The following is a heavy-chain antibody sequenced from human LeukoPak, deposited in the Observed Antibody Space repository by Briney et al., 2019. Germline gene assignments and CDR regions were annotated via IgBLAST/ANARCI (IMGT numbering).Heavy chain of an antibody. CDR3: ARSAGYSSA. D-gene: IGHD6-19*01. CDR2: INHSGSV. V-gene: IGHV4-34*01. CDR1: GGSFSGYY. Sequence: SETLSLTCAVYGGSFSGYYWSWIRQPPGKGLEWIGEINHSGSVNYNSSLKSRVTLSIDTSKNQFSLILSSVTAADTAVYYCARSAGYSSAWGQGTRVTVSS. J-gene: IGHJ5*02.